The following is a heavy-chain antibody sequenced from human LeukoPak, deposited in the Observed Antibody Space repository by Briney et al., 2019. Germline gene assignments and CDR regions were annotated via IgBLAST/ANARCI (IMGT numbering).Heavy chain of an antibody. CDR1: GFPFSIYA. J-gene: IGHJ4*02. CDR2: ISGSGGST. D-gene: IGHD7-27*01. CDR3: ATTADYWGSYG. V-gene: IGHV3-23*01. Sequence: GGSLRLSCAASGFPFSIYAMSWVRQAPGKGLEWVSAISGSGGSTYYADSVKGRFTISRDNSKNTLYLQMNSLRAEDTAVYYCATTADYWGSYGWGQGTLVTVSS.